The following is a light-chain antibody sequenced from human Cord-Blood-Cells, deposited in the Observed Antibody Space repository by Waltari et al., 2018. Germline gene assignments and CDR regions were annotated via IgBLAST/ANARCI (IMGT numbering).Light chain of an antibody. CDR3: QQRSNWPPVFT. CDR2: DAA. CDR1: QSVISY. Sequence: DIVLTQSPATLSLSPGERATLSCRASQSVISYLAWYQQKPGQAPRLLIYDAANRATGIPARFSGGGSGTDFTLTISSLGPEDFAVYYCQQRSNWPPVFTFGPGTKVDIK. J-gene: IGKJ3*01. V-gene: IGKV3-11*01.